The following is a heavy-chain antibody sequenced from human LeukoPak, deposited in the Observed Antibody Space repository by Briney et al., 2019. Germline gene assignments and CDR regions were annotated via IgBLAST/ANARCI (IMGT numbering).Heavy chain of an antibody. V-gene: IGHV3-23*01. Sequence: GGSLRLSCAASGFTFSSYAMSWVRQAPGKGLEWVSAISGSGGSTYYADPVKGRFTISRDNSKNTLYLQMNSLRAEDTAVYYCATRAGYGGNFWNYWGQGTLVTVSS. J-gene: IGHJ4*02. CDR2: ISGSGGST. D-gene: IGHD4-17*01. CDR1: GFTFSSYA. CDR3: ATRAGYGGNFWNY.